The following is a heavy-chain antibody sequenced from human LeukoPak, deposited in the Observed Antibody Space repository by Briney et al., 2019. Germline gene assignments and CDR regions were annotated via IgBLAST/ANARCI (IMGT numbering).Heavy chain of an antibody. D-gene: IGHD2-2*01. CDR1: GFTFSSYG. J-gene: IGHJ3*02. CDR2: IRYDGSYK. CDR3: ARDRGNEYQPI. Sequence: PGGSLRLSCAASGFTFSSYGIHWVRQAPGKGLEWVAFIRYDGSYKYYADSVKGRFTVSRDNPKNTLYLQMNSLRAEDTALYYCARDRGNEYQPIWGQGTMVTVSS. V-gene: IGHV3-30*02.